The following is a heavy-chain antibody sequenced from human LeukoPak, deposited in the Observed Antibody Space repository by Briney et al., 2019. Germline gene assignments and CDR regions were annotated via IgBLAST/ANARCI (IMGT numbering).Heavy chain of an antibody. CDR2: IIPIFGTA. V-gene: IGHV1-69*01. D-gene: IGHD3-10*01. CDR1: GGTFSSYA. J-gene: IGHJ4*02. Sequence: GSSVKVSCKASGGTFSSYAISWVRQAPGQGLEWMGGIIPIFGTANYAQKFQGRVTITADESTSTAYMELSSLRSEDTAVYYCARGITMVRGVIIGTFDYWGQGTLVTVSS. CDR3: ARGITMVRGVIIGTFDY.